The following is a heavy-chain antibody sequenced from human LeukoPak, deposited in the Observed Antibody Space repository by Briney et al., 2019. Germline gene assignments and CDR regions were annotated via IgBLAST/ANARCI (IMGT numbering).Heavy chain of an antibody. J-gene: IGHJ6*03. Sequence: SETLSLTCTVSGYSISSGYYWGWIRQPPGKGLEWIGSIYHSGSTYYNPSLKSRVTISVDTSKNQFSLKLSSVTAADTAVYYCAREYSSSWYPYYYYYYMDVWGKGTTVTVSS. V-gene: IGHV4-38-2*02. CDR2: IYHSGST. D-gene: IGHD6-13*01. CDR1: GYSISSGYY. CDR3: AREYSSSWYPYYYYYYMDV.